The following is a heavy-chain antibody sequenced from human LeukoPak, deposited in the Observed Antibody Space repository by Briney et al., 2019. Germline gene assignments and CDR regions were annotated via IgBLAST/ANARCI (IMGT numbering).Heavy chain of an antibody. CDR1: GGSISSSPYY. CDR2: IYYRGST. J-gene: IGHJ5*02. CDR3: ARHYLSDGILSTSDP. Sequence: PSETLSLTCTVSGGSISSSPYYWGWIRQPPGKGLEWIGTIYYRGSTYSNPSLNSRVTISLDTSKNQFSLRLRSVTAADTPLYYCARHYLSDGILSTSDPWGQGTLVTVSS. D-gene: IGHD2-2*01. V-gene: IGHV4-39*01.